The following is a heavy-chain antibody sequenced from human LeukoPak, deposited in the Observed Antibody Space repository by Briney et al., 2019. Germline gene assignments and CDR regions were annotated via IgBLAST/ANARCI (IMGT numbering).Heavy chain of an antibody. D-gene: IGHD3-22*01. J-gene: IGHJ4*02. Sequence: PGGSLRLSCAASGFTFSSYSMNWVRQAPGKGLEWVSSISSSSSYIYYVDSVKGRFTISRDNAKNSLYLQMNSLRAEDTAVYYCASPYYYDSSGYSPFDYWGQGTLVTVSS. CDR2: ISSSSSYI. CDR1: GFTFSSYS. V-gene: IGHV3-21*01. CDR3: ASPYYYDSSGYSPFDY.